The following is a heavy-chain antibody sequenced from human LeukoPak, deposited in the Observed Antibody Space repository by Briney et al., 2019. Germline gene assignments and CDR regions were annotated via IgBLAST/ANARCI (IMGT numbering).Heavy chain of an antibody. CDR2: INHSGST. Sequence: SETLSLTCAVYGVSFSGYYWSWIRQPPGKGLEWIGEINHSGSTNYNPSLKSRVAISVDTSKNQFSLKLSSVTAADTAVYYCARGSSYGDYAFDIWGQGTMVTVSS. D-gene: IGHD4-17*01. J-gene: IGHJ3*02. CDR1: GVSFSGYY. V-gene: IGHV4-34*01. CDR3: ARGSSYGDYAFDI.